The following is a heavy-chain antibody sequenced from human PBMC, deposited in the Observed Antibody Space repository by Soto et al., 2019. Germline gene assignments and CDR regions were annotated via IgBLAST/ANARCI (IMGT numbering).Heavy chain of an antibody. D-gene: IGHD3-3*01. CDR3: ARHRPRITIFGVAPGAVYMDV. CDR1: GGSISSYY. Sequence: SETLSLTCTVSGGSISSYYGSWIRQPPGKGLEWIGYIYYSGSTNYNPSLKSRVTISVDTSKNQFSLKLSSVTAADTAVYYCARHRPRITIFGVAPGAVYMDVWGKGTTVTV. J-gene: IGHJ6*03. CDR2: IYYSGST. V-gene: IGHV4-59*08.